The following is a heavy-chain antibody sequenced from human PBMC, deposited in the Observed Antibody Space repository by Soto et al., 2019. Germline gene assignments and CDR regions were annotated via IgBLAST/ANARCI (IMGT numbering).Heavy chain of an antibody. CDR2: ISPYSGNT. CDR1: GFTFTSSA. J-gene: IGHJ6*02. D-gene: IGHD3-16*01. V-gene: IGHV1-18*01. CDR3: AMVDNYVTPTPQDV. Sequence: ASVKVSCKASGFTFTSSAVQWVRQARGQRLEWMGWISPYSGNTHYASKVQGRLTMTTDTSTSTAYMDLGSLTSDDTAVYYCAMVDNYVTPTPQDVWGQGTTVTVSS.